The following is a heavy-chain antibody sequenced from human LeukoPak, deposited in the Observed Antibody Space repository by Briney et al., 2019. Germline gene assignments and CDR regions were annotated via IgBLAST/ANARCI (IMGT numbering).Heavy chain of an antibody. J-gene: IGHJ6*02. CDR2: IIPIFGTA. Sequence: ASVKVSCKASGGTFSSYAISWVRQAPGQGLEWMGGIIPIFGTANYAQKFQGRVTITADESTSTAYMELSSQRSEDTAVYYCASAPYYYDSSGYSLGGMDVWGQGTTVTVSS. CDR1: GGTFSSYA. V-gene: IGHV1-69*13. D-gene: IGHD3-22*01. CDR3: ASAPYYYDSSGYSLGGMDV.